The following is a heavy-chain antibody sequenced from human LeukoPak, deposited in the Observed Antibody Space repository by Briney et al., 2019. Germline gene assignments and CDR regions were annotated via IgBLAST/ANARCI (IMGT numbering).Heavy chain of an antibody. CDR3: ASTAYSGYDSGNWYFDL. CDR1: GGSISSYY. J-gene: IGHJ2*01. CDR2: IYYSGIT. V-gene: IGHV4-59*01. Sequence: SETLSLTCTVSGGSISSYYWSWIRQPPGKGLEWIGYIYYSGITKYNPSLKSRVTISIDTSKNQFSLKLSSVTAADTAVYYCASTAYSGYDSGNWYFDLWGRGTLVTVSS. D-gene: IGHD5-12*01.